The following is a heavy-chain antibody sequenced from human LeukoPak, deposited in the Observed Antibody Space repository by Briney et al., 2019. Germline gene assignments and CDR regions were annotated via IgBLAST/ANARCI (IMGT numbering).Heavy chain of an antibody. D-gene: IGHD3-10*01. V-gene: IGHV4-38-2*02. Sequence: SETLSLTCTVSGYSISSGYYWGWIRQPPGKGLEWIGTIYHSGSTYYNPSLKSRVTISVDTSKNQFSLKLSSVTAADTAIYYCARGGYYGSGNDFRFDPWGQGTLVTVSS. J-gene: IGHJ5*02. CDR2: IYHSGST. CDR1: GYSISSGYY. CDR3: ARGGYYGSGNDFRFDP.